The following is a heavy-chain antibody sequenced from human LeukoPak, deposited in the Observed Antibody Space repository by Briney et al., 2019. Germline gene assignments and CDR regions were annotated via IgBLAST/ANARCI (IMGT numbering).Heavy chain of an antibody. V-gene: IGHV4-39*01. CDR2: IYYSGST. D-gene: IGHD1-26*01. J-gene: IGHJ3*02. Sequence: SETLSLTCTVSGGSISSSSYYWGWIRQPPGKGLEWIGSIYYSGSTYYNPSLKSRVTISVDTSKNQFSLKLSSMTAADTAVHYCASGWELRRGDAFDIWGQGTMVTVSS. CDR3: ASGWELRRGDAFDI. CDR1: GGSISSSSYY.